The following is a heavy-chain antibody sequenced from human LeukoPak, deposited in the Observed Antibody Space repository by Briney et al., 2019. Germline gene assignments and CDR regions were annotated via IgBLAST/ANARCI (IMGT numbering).Heavy chain of an antibody. CDR3: VKDRTGTYTLDY. J-gene: IGHJ4*02. CDR1: GFTFSSYE. Sequence: GGSLRLSCSASGFTFSSYEMNWVRQAPGKGLEWVSYISGSGSSIYYADSVKGRFTISRDNAKNTLNLQMNSLRAEDTAVYYCVKDRTGTYTLDYWGQGTLVTVSS. V-gene: IGHV3-48*03. CDR2: ISGSGSSI. D-gene: IGHD3-10*01.